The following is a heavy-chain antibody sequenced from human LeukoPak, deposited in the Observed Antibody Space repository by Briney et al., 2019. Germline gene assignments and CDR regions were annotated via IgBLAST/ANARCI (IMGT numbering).Heavy chain of an antibody. J-gene: IGHJ4*02. CDR2: ISYDGSNK. V-gene: IGHV3-30*07. CDR3: ARIGYSSSCFDY. Sequence: GGSLRLSCAASGFTFSSYAIHWVRQAPGKGLEWVAVISYDGSNKYYADSVKGRFTISRDNSKNTLYLQMNGLRAEDTAVYYCARIGYSSSCFDYWGQGTLVTVSS. D-gene: IGHD6-13*01. CDR1: GFTFSSYA.